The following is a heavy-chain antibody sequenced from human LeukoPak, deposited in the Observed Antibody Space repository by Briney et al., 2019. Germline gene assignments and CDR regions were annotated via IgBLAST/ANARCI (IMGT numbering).Heavy chain of an antibody. J-gene: IGHJ3*02. D-gene: IGHD2-2*02. Sequence: SVKVSCKASGGTFSSYAISWVRQAPGQGLEWMGGIIPIFGTANYAQKFQGRVTITTDESTSTAYMELSSLRSEDTAVYYCARVNQLLYRGAFDIWGQGTMVTVSS. CDR1: GGTFSSYA. CDR2: IIPIFGTA. CDR3: ARVNQLLYRGAFDI. V-gene: IGHV1-69*05.